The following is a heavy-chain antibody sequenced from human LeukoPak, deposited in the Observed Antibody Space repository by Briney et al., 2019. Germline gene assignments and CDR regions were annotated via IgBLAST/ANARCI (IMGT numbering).Heavy chain of an antibody. Sequence: GGSLKLTCAASGFTFSTYSMSWGRQAPGKGLEWVSAISGSGGSTYYADSVKGRFTISRDNSKNTLYLQMNSLRAEDTAVYSCASKVGPRRRSPVFMDVWGQGTTVTVSS. CDR2: ISGSGGST. CDR1: GFTFSTYS. CDR3: ASKVGPRRRSPVFMDV. V-gene: IGHV3-23*01. J-gene: IGHJ6*02. D-gene: IGHD1-26*01.